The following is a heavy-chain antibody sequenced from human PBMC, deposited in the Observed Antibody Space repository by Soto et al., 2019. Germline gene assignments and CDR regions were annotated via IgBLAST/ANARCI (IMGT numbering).Heavy chain of an antibody. J-gene: IGHJ6*03. CDR2: MNPNSGNT. Sequence: ASVKVSCKASGYTFTSYDINWVRQATGQGLEWMGWMNPNSGNTGYAQKLQGRVTMTRNTSISTAYMELSSLRSEDTAVYYCARILYDILTGDYYMDVWGKGTTVTVSS. V-gene: IGHV1-8*01. CDR1: GYTFTSYD. CDR3: ARILYDILTGDYYMDV. D-gene: IGHD3-9*01.